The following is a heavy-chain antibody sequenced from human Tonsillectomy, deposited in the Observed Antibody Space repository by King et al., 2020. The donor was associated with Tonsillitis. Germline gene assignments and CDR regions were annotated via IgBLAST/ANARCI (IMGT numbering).Heavy chain of an antibody. V-gene: IGHV3-66*01. CDR1: GFTVSSNY. CDR2: IYCGGRT. D-gene: IGHD3-22*01. CDR3: ARGYDYDDSSGYLDAFDI. J-gene: IGHJ3*02. Sequence: VQLVESGGGLVQPGGSLRLSCAASGFTVSSNYMSWVRQSPGKGLEWVAVIYCGGRTFYANSLKCRFASSRDNSKNTLYLQMNSLRAEDTAVYYCARGYDYDDSSGYLDAFDIWGQGTMVTVSS.